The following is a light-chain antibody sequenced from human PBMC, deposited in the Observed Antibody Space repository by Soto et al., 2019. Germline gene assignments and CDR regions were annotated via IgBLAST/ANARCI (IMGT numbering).Light chain of an antibody. CDR3: QQHNSYPRSLA. CDR2: ATS. Sequence: DIQLPQSPSFLSASVGDRVIITCRASQDIRSFLAWYQQKVGKAPKLLIYATSTLESGVSSRFSGSGAGSECSHSISRLQPADFATYYGQQHNSYPRSLAFGGGTKVE. J-gene: IGKJ4*01. V-gene: IGKV1-9*01. CDR1: QDIRSF.